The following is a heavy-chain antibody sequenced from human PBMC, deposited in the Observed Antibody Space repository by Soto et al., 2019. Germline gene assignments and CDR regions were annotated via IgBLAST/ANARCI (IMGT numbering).Heavy chain of an antibody. J-gene: IGHJ6*02. D-gene: IGHD2-2*02. V-gene: IGHV3-21*04. CDR1: GFTFIRYS. CDR2: ISSRNGYI. Sequence: GGSLRLSCAASGFTFIRYSMNWVRQAPGKGLEWVASISSRNGYIFYADSVRGRFTISRENAKNSVYLQMNSLRAEDTAVYYCARDSVVPAAILPYYYYYGMDVWGQGTTVTVSS. CDR3: ARDSVVPAAILPYYYYYGMDV.